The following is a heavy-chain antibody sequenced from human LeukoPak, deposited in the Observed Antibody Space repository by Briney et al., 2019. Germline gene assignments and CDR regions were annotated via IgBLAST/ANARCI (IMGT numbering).Heavy chain of an antibody. V-gene: IGHV4-4*02. CDR1: GLSVGRNY. CDR2: IYHSGGT. D-gene: IGHD1-26*01. CDR3: ARRSYYFDY. Sequence: GSLRLSCAASGLSVGRNYMSWVRQPPGKGLEWIGEIYHSGGTNYNPSLKSRVTISVDKSKNQFSLKLSSVTAADTAVYYCARRSYYFDYWGQGTLVTVSS. J-gene: IGHJ4*02.